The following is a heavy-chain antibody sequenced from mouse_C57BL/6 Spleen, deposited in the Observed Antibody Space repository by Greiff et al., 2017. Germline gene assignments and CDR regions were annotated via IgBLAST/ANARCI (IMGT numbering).Heavy chain of an antibody. Sequence: VQLQQPGAELVRPGSSVKLSCKASGYTFTSYWMHWVKQRPIQGLEWIGNIDPSDSETHYNQKFKDKATLTVDKSSSTAYMQLSSLTSEDSAVYYCARGGEFITTVVAPLDYWGQGTTLTVSS. J-gene: IGHJ2*01. CDR2: IDPSDSET. CDR3: ARGGEFITTVVAPLDY. D-gene: IGHD1-1*01. CDR1: GYTFTSYW. V-gene: IGHV1-52*01.